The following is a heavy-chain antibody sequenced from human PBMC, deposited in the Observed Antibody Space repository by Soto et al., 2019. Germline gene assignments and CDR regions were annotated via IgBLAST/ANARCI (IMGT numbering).Heavy chain of an antibody. J-gene: IGHJ4*02. CDR1: GFTFSLYS. Sequence: GGSLRLSCAASGFTFSLYSMIWVRQAPGKGLEWVASITSSSSYIYYEDSLKGRFTISRDNAKNSLFLQLDSLRAEDTAVYFCVRARSTDSRPDYWGQGTRVTVSS. CDR3: VRARSTDSRPDY. CDR2: ITSSSSYI. D-gene: IGHD3-22*01. V-gene: IGHV3-21*01.